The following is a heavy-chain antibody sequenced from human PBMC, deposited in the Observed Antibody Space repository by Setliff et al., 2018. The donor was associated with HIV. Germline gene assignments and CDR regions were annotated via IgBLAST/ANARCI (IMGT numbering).Heavy chain of an antibody. CDR2: IKPDGSER. Sequence: GGSLRLSCAASGFTLSSNWMSWVRQAPGKGLEWVANIKPDGSERYYVDSVKGRFTISRDNAKNSLYLQMSSLRAEDTAVYYCAREIGDSGWFMMFDYWGQGTLVTVSS. CDR3: AREIGDSGWFMMFDY. J-gene: IGHJ4*02. CDR1: GFTLSSNW. D-gene: IGHD6-13*01. V-gene: IGHV3-7*01.